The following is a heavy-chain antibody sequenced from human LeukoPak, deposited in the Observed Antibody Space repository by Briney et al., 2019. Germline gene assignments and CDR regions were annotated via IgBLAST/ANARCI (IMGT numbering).Heavy chain of an antibody. V-gene: IGHV4-39*02. Sequence: SETLSLTCTVSGGSISSSSYYWGWIRQPPGKELEWIGRIYQTGSADYNPSLKSRVTISVDTTNNQFSLRLSSVTAADTAVYYCARGLDYMDVWGKGITVSVSS. CDR3: ARGLDYMDV. CDR1: GGSISSSSYY. D-gene: IGHD3-9*01. J-gene: IGHJ6*03. CDR2: IYQTGSA.